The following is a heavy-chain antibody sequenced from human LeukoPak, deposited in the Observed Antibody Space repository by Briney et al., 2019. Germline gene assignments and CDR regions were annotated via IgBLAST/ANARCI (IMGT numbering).Heavy chain of an antibody. CDR3: ARGGYPNYDILTGYYEDYYYYGMDV. V-gene: IGHV1-8*01. CDR1: GYTFTSYA. CDR2: MNTNSGNT. Sequence: ASVKVSCKASGYTFTSYAINWVRQATGQGLEWMGWMNTNSGNTSYAQKFQGRVTMTRNTSISTAYMELSSLRSEDTAVYYCARGGYPNYDILTGYYEDYYYYGMDVWGQGTTVTVSS. D-gene: IGHD3-9*01. J-gene: IGHJ6*02.